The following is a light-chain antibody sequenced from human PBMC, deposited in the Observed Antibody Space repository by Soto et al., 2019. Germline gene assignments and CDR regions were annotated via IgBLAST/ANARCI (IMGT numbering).Light chain of an antibody. J-gene: IGKJ5*01. CDR1: QSVSSS. Sequence: EIVLRQSPGTLSLSPWERATLSCRASQSVSSSLVWYQQKLGQAPRLLIYAASSRATGIPARFSGSGSGTDFTLTISRLEPEDFAVYYCQQYGSSPITFGQGTRLEIK. CDR2: AAS. V-gene: IGKV3-20*01. CDR3: QQYGSSPIT.